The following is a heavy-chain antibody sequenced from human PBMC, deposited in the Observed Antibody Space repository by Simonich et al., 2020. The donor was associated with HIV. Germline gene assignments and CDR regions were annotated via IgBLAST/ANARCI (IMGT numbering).Heavy chain of an antibody. CDR1: GGSFSGYY. V-gene: IGHV4-34*01. CDR2: INHSGRT. Sequence: QVQLQQWGAGLLKPSETLSLTCAVYGGSFSGYYCSWIRQPPGKGLEWIGEINHSGRTNYNPSLKSRVTISGDTSKNQFSLKLSSVTAADTAVYYCARGFYQRLYYFDYWGREPWSPSPQ. D-gene: IGHD2-2*01. CDR3: ARGFYQRLYYFDY. J-gene: IGHJ4*02.